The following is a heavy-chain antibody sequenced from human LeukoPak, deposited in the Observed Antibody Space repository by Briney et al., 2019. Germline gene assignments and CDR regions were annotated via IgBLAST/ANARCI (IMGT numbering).Heavy chain of an antibody. CDR3: AKDGDAGTSYYFYYMDV. J-gene: IGHJ6*03. V-gene: IGHV3-33*06. CDR2: IWHDGSNK. CDR1: GFTFSDYG. Sequence: GRSLRLSCAASGFTFSDYGMHWVRQAPGKGLEWVAVIWHDGSNKYYADSVQGRLTISRDSSKNTLYLQMNSLRAEDTAVYYCAKDGDAGTSYYFYYMDVWGKGTTVTVSS. D-gene: IGHD7-27*01.